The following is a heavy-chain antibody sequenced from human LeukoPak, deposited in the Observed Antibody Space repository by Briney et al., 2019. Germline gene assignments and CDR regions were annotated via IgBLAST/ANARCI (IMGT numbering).Heavy chain of an antibody. CDR1: GYTFTGYY. J-gene: IGHJ5*02. CDR2: INPNSGGT. V-gene: IGHV1-2*02. Sequence: ASVKVSCKASGYTFTGYYMHWVRQAPGQGLEWMGWINPNSGGTNYAQKFQGRVTMTRDTSISTAYMELSRLRPDDTAAYYCARDALKSGYSYGLNWFDPWGQGTLVTVSS. D-gene: IGHD5-18*01. CDR3: ARDALKSGYSYGLNWFDP.